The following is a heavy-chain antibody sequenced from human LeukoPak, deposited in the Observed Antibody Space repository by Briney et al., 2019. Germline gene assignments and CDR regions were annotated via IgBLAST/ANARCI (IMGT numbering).Heavy chain of an antibody. V-gene: IGHV3-74*01. CDR3: ASEGYIRGDY. D-gene: IGHD5-12*01. CDR1: GFTFSSYW. CDR2: FNSDGSIT. J-gene: IGHJ4*02. Sequence: GRSLRLSCAASGFTFSSYWMHWVRQAPGKGLVWGARFNSDGSITSYADSVKGRFTISRDNSKNTLYLQMDSLRAENTALYYCASEGYIRGDYWGQGTLVTVSS.